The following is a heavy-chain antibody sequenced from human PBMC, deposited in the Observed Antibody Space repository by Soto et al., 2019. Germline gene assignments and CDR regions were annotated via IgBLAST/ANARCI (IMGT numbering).Heavy chain of an antibody. CDR3: AREILTGYYPAGWFDP. Sequence: LSLTCTVSGGSISSSTYYWGWIRQPPGKGLEWIGSIYFRGSTYYNPSLKSRVTVSVDTSKKQFSLKLTSVTAADTAVYYCAREILTGYYPAGWFDPWGQGTLVTVSS. V-gene: IGHV4-39*02. D-gene: IGHD3-9*01. J-gene: IGHJ5*02. CDR2: IYFRGST. CDR1: GGSISSSTYY.